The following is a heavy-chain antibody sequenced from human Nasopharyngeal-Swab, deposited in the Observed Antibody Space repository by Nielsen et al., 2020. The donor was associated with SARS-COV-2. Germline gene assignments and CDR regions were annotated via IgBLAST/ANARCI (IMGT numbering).Heavy chain of an antibody. D-gene: IGHD3-3*01. Sequence: SETLSLTCAVYGGSFSGYYWSWIRQPPGKGLEWIGEINHSGSTNYNPSLKSRVTISVDTSKNQFSLKLSSVTAADTAVYYCARGRGVIGVVSRFYYYMDIWGKGTTVTVSS. CDR2: INHSGST. V-gene: IGHV4-34*01. CDR1: GGSFSGYY. J-gene: IGHJ6*03. CDR3: ARGRGVIGVVSRFYYYMDI.